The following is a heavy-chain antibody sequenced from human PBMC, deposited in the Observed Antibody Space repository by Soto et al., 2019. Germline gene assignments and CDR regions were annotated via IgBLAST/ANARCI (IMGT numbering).Heavy chain of an antibody. CDR3: ARVLTTVVTRAYYYGMDV. D-gene: IGHD4-17*01. CDR1: GGSFSGYY. V-gene: IGHV4-34*01. J-gene: IGHJ6*02. CDR2: INHSGST. Sequence: SETLSLTCAVYGGSFSGYYWSWIRQPPGKGLEWIGEINHSGSTNYNPSLKSRVTISVDTSKNQFSLKLSSLTAADTAVYYCARVLTTVVTRAYYYGMDVWGQGTTVTVSS.